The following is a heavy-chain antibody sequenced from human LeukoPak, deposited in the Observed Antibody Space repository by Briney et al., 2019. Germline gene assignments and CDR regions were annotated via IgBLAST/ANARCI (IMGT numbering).Heavy chain of an antibody. Sequence: GASVKVSCKASGYTFTGSYMHWVRQAPGQGLEWMGWINLNSGGTNYAQKFQVRVTMTRDTSISTAYMELSRLRSDDTAVYYCARGATAMGKNWFDPWGQGTLVTVSS. D-gene: IGHD5-18*01. J-gene: IGHJ5*02. CDR1: GYTFTGSY. CDR2: INLNSGGT. CDR3: ARGATAMGKNWFDP. V-gene: IGHV1-2*02.